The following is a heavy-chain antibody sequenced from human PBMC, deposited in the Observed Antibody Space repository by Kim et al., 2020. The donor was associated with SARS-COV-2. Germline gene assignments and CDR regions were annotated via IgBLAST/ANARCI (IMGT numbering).Heavy chain of an antibody. D-gene: IGHD3-3*01. Sequence: SETLSLTCTVSGGSISSSSYYWGWIRQPPGKGLEWIGSIYYSGSTYYNPSLKSRVTISVDTSKIQFSLKLSSVTAADTAVYYCARRCFWSGFVLDPFNWFDPWGQGTLVTVSS. V-gene: IGHV4-39*01. CDR3: ARRCFWSGFVLDPFNWFDP. CDR1: GGSISSSSYY. J-gene: IGHJ5*02. CDR2: IYYSGST.